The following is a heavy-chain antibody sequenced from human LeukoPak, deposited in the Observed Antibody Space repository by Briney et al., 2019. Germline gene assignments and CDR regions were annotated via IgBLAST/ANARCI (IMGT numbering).Heavy chain of an antibody. J-gene: IGHJ4*02. Sequence: SETLSLTCTVSGGSISSYYWSWIRQPPGKGLEWIGYIYYSGSTNYNPSLKSRVTISVDTSKNQFSLKLSSVTAADTAVYYCARGVLEWLPSYYFDYWGQGTLVTVSS. D-gene: IGHD3-3*01. CDR1: GGSISSYY. CDR3: ARGVLEWLPSYYFDY. V-gene: IGHV4-59*01. CDR2: IYYSGST.